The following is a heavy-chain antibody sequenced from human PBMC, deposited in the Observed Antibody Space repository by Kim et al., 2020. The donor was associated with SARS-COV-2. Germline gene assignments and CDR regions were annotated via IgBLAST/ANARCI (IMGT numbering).Heavy chain of an antibody. CDR2: ISSSSSYI. V-gene: IGHV3-21*01. D-gene: IGHD6-19*01. J-gene: IGHJ4*02. CDR1: GFTFSSYS. CDR3: ARDLGSGWYLDY. Sequence: GGSLRLSCAASGFTFSSYSMNWVRQAPGKGLEWVSSISSSSSYIYYADSVKGRFTISRDNAKNSLYLQMNSLRAEDTAVYYCARDLGSGWYLDYWGQGTLVTVSS.